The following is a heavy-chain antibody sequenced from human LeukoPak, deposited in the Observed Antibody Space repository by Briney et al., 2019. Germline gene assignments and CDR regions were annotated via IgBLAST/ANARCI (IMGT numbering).Heavy chain of an antibody. CDR1: GFTFSSYA. V-gene: IGHV3-23*01. CDR2: ISGSGGST. D-gene: IGHD3-9*01. CDR3: AITRGNDILTGYYRT. Sequence: GGSLRLSCAASGFTFSSYAMSWVRQAPGKGLEWVSAISGSGGSTYYADSVKGRFTISRDNSKNTLYLQMNSLRAEDTAVYYCAITRGNDILTGYYRTWGQGTLVTVSS. J-gene: IGHJ5*02.